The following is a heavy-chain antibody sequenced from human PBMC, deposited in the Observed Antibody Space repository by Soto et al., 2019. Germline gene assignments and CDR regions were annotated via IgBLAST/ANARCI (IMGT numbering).Heavy chain of an antibody. CDR1: GGSFSGYY. CDR3: ARVMRIVVVTAIPNWFEP. J-gene: IGHJ5*02. Sequence: QVQLQQWGAGLLKPSETLSLTCAVYGGSFSGYYWSWIRQPPGKGLEWIGEINHSGSTNYNPSLKSRVTISVDKSKTQFSLKLSSVTAADTAVYYCARVMRIVVVTAIPNWFEPWGQGTLVTVSS. D-gene: IGHD2-21*02. V-gene: IGHV4-34*01. CDR2: INHSGST.